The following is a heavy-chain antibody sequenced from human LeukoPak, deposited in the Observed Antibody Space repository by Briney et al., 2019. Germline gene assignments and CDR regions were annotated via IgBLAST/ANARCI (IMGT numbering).Heavy chain of an antibody. V-gene: IGHV3-49*03. CDR2: IRSKAYGETA. CDR1: GLTFGDYA. J-gene: IGHJ4*02. Sequence: GGSLRLSCTASGLTFGDYAMSWLRQAPGKGLEWVGFIRSKAYGETADYAASVKGRFTISRDDSKAIAYLQMNSLKTEDTAVYHCTRDRGAYDLYDYWGRGTLVTVSS. CDR3: TRDRGAYDLYDY. D-gene: IGHD5-12*01.